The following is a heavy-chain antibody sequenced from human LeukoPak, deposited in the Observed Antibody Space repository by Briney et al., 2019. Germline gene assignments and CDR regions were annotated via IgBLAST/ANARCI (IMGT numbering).Heavy chain of an antibody. CDR1: GFTFDKYG. Sequence: GRSLRLSCATSGFTFDKYGIHWVRQAPGKGLEWVAVIWHDGSRTHYADSLKGRFTISRDNSKDTAFLQVNSLTVEDTATYYCAGAISKGAGIDSWGQGTLVTVSS. D-gene: IGHD1-26*01. CDR2: IWHDGSRT. CDR3: AGAISKGAGIDS. J-gene: IGHJ4*02. V-gene: IGHV3-33*03.